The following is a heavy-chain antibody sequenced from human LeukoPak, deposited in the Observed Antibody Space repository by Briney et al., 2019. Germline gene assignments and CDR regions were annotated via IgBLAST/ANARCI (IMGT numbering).Heavy chain of an antibody. V-gene: IGHV1-2*02. CDR2: INPNSGGT. Sequence: ASVKVSCKASGYTFTGYYMHWVRQAPGQGLEWMGWINPNSGGTNYAQKFQGRVTMTRDTSISTAYMELSRLRSDDTAVYYCARDKERFGELFFDYWGQGTLVTVSS. CDR3: ARDKERFGELFFDY. D-gene: IGHD3-10*01. CDR1: GYTFTGYY. J-gene: IGHJ4*02.